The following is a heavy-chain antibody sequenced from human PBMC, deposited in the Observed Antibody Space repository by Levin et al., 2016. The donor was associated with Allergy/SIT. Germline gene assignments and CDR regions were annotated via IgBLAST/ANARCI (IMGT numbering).Heavy chain of an antibody. J-gene: IGHJ4*02. CDR1: GFTFSSYA. CDR3: AKDEAEMATINYYFDY. CDR2: ISGSGGST. V-gene: IGHV3-23*01. Sequence: ESLKISCAASGFTFSSYAMSWVRQAPGKGLEWVSAISGSGGSTYYADSVKGRFTISRDNSKNTLYLQMNSLRAEDTAVYYCAKDEAEMATINYYFDYWGQGTLVTVSS. D-gene: IGHD5-24*01.